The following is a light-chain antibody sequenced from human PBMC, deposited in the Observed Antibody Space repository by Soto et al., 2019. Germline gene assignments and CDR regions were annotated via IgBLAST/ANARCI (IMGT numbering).Light chain of an antibody. CDR1: SSDVGAYND. V-gene: IGLV2-14*01. CDR3: SSYTTSSTLV. CDR2: DVT. J-gene: IGLJ3*02. Sequence: QSALTQPASVSGSPGQSITISCTGTSSDVGAYNDVSWYQQLPDKAPKLMIYDVTYRPSGVSNRFSGSKSGNTASLTISGLQAEDEADYFCSSYTTSSTLVFGGGTKLTVL.